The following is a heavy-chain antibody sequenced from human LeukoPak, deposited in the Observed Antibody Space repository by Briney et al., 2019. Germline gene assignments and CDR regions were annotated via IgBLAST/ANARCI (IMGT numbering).Heavy chain of an antibody. CDR1: GSPFTSYD. CDR2: MNPKRGNT. V-gene: IGHV1-8*01. Sequence: ASVKVSCKASGSPFTSYDINWGRRATGQGLGWRGWMNPKRGNTGYSQKFQGRVTMTRNTSISTAYMELSSLRSGDTAVYYCARVFYDFWSGYYGKSSWYYYYYGMDVWGQGTTVTVSS. CDR3: ARVFYDFWSGYYGKSSWYYYYYGMDV. D-gene: IGHD3-3*01. J-gene: IGHJ6*02.